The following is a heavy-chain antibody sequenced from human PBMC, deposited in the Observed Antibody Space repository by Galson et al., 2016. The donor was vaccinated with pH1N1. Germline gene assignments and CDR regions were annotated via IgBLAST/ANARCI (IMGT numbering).Heavy chain of an antibody. CDR2: INPNSGGT. CDR3: ATGSGNSWFDP. CDR1: GYTFIVHY. D-gene: IGHD3-10*01. V-gene: IGHV1-2*02. Sequence: SVKVSCKASGYTFIVHYIHWARQAPGHGLEWIGWINPNSGGTNYAQNFQGRVTLTRDTSINTAYMELSSLTSDDTAVYYCATGSGNSWFDPWGQGTLVTVSS. J-gene: IGHJ5*02.